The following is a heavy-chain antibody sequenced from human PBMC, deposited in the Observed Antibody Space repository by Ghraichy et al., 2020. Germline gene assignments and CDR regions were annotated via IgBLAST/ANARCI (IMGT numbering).Heavy chain of an antibody. J-gene: IGHJ4*02. CDR2: IYFSGST. CDR3: ARGERFYYGSGTFGYYFDY. Sequence: SETLSLTCTVSGGSISSFYWSWIRQPPGKGLEWIGYIYFSGSTNYNPSLKSRVAISLDTSMNQFSLKLSSVTAADTAVYFCARGERFYYGSGTFGYYFDYWGQGTLVTVSS. D-gene: IGHD3-10*01. V-gene: IGHV4-59*01. CDR1: GGSISSFY.